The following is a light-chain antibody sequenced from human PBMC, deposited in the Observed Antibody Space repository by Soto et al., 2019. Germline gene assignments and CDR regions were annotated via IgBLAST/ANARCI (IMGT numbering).Light chain of an antibody. V-gene: IGLV2-8*01. CDR3: NSYADNNLI. CDR2: EVS. CDR1: SGDVGSYNY. J-gene: IGLJ2*01. Sequence: QSVLIQPPSASGSPGQSVTISCTGTSGDVGSYNYVSWYQQHPGKAPKLIIYEVSRRPSGVPDRSSGSKAGNTASLTVSGLQAEDEADYYCNSYADNNLIFGGGTQLTVL.